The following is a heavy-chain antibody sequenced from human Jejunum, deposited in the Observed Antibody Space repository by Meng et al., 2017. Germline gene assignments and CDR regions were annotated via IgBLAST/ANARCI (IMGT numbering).Heavy chain of an antibody. V-gene: IGHV3-7*01. CDR3: ARDRVGSGRTEFDY. Sequence: GESLKISCEASGFSFSNYWMSWVRQAPGKGLEWVANIMQDGSVKSYAESVKGRFTISRDDAKNSLYLQMNSLRAEDTAVYYCARDRVGSGRTEFDYWGQGTLVTVSS. J-gene: IGHJ4*02. CDR2: IMQDGSVK. D-gene: IGHD3-10*01. CDR1: GFSFSNYW.